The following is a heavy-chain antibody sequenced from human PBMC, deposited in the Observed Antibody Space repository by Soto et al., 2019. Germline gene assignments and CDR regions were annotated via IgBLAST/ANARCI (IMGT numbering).Heavy chain of an antibody. CDR1: GYTFTGYY. V-gene: IGHV1-2*04. CDR2: INPNSGGT. Sequence: ASVKVSCKASGYTFTGYYMHWVRQAPGQGLEWMGWINPNSGGTNYAQKFQGWVTMTRDTSISTAYMELSRLRSDDTAVYYCARGNISSRGDYYYGMDVWGQGTTVTVSS. J-gene: IGHJ6*02. CDR3: ARGNISSRGDYYYGMDV. D-gene: IGHD6-6*01.